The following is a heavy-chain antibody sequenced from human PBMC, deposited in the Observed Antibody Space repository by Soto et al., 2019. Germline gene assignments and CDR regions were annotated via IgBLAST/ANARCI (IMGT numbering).Heavy chain of an antibody. D-gene: IGHD3-3*01. V-gene: IGHV3-7*03. CDR2: IKQDGSEK. Sequence: GGSLRLSCAASGFTFSSYWMSWVRQAPGKGLEWVANIKQDGSEKYYVDSVKGRFTISRDNAKNSLYLQMNSLRAEDTAVYYCARYAEDYDFWSCPDYWGQGTLVTVSS. J-gene: IGHJ4*02. CDR1: GFTFSSYW. CDR3: ARYAEDYDFWSCPDY.